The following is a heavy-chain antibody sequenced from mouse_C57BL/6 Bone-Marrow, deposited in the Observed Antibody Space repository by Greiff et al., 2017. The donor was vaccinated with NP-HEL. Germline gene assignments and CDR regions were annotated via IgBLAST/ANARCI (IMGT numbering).Heavy chain of an antibody. V-gene: IGHV1-66*01. J-gene: IGHJ4*01. Sequence: VQLVESGPELVKPGASVKISCKASGYSFTSYYIHWVKQRPGQGLEWIGWIYPGSGNTKYNEKFKGKATLTADTSSSTAYMQLSSLTSEDSAVYYCAGFHYAMDYWGQGTSVTVSS. CDR3: AGFHYAMDY. CDR2: IYPGSGNT. CDR1: GYSFTSYY.